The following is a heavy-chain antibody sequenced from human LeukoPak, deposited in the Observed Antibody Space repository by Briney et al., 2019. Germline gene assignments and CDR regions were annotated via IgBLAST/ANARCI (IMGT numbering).Heavy chain of an antibody. CDR1: GGTFSSYA. D-gene: IGHD5-12*01. V-gene: IGHV1-8*02. CDR2: MNPNSGNT. CDR3: ARESGYNDY. J-gene: IGHJ4*02. Sequence: ASVKVSCKASGGTFSSYAINWVRQATGQGLEWMGWMNPNSGNTGYAQKFQGRVTMTRNTSISTAYMELSSLRSEDTAVYYCARESGYNDYWGQGTLVTVSS.